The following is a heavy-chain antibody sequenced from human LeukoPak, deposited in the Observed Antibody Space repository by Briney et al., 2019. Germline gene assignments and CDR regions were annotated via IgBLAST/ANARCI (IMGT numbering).Heavy chain of an antibody. J-gene: IGHJ4*02. CDR3: AKSPGDSSSWSSFDY. D-gene: IGHD6-13*01. Sequence: GGSLRLSCAASGFTFSSYAMSWVRQAPGKGLEWVSSISNSGGRTFYTDSVKGRFTTSRDNSKITLYLQMNSLRAEDTAVYYCAKSPGDSSSWSSFDYWGQGTLVTVSS. CDR1: GFTFSSYA. V-gene: IGHV3-23*01. CDR2: ISNSGGRT.